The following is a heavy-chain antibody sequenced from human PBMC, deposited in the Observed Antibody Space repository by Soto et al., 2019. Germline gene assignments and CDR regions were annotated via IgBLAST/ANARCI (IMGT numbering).Heavy chain of an antibody. V-gene: IGHV3-33*01. J-gene: IGHJ6*02. CDR1: GFTFSSYG. CDR3: ASISRDQYYYGMDV. Sequence: QVQLVESGGGVAQPGRSLRLSCAASGFTFSSYGMHWVRQAPGKGLEWVAVIWYDGSNKYYADSVKGRFTISRDNSKNTLYLQMNSLRAEDTAVYYCASISRDQYYYGMDVWGQGTTVTVSS. D-gene: IGHD2-2*01. CDR2: IWYDGSNK.